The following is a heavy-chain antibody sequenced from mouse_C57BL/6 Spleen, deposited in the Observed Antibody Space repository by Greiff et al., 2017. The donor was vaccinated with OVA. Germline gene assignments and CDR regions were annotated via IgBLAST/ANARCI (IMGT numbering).Heavy chain of an antibody. D-gene: IGHD1-1*01. CDR1: GFTFSDYY. V-gene: IGHV5-16*01. CDR3: ARDGYGSSRGYFDV. J-gene: IGHJ1*03. Sequence: DVKLVESEGGLVQPGSSMKLSCTASGFTFSDYYMAWVRQVPEKGLEWVANINYDGSSTYYLDSLKSRFIISRDNAKNILYLQMSSLKAEDTATYYCARDGYGSSRGYFDVWGTGTTVTVSS. CDR2: INYDGSST.